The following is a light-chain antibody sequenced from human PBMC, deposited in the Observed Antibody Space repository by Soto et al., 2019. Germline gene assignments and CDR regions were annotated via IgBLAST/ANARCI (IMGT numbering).Light chain of an antibody. J-gene: IGLJ2*01. Sequence: QSVLTQPASVSGSPGQSITISCTGTSSDVGGYSYVSWYQQHPGKAPKLMIFEVSNRPSGVSNRFSGSKSGNTASLTISGLQAEDEADYYCSSYSSASTSVVFGGGTKLTVL. V-gene: IGLV2-14*01. CDR1: SSDVGGYSY. CDR2: EVS. CDR3: SSYSSASTSVV.